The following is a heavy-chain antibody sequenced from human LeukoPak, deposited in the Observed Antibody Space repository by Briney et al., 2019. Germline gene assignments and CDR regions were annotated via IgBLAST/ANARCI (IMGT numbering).Heavy chain of an antibody. Sequence: SETLSLTCTVSGGSISSSSYYWGWIRQPPGKGLELIGSIYYSGSTYFNPSVKGRVTISVDTSKNQFSLKLTSVTAADTAVYYCASVIGDLSDWGQGTLVTVSS. CDR2: IYYSGST. J-gene: IGHJ4*02. CDR3: ASVIGDLSD. V-gene: IGHV4-39*01. CDR1: GGSISSSSYY. D-gene: IGHD7-27*01.